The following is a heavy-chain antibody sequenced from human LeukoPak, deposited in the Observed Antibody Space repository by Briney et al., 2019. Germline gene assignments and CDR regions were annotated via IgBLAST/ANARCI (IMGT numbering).Heavy chain of an antibody. Sequence: GESLKISCKGSGYSFTSYWIGWVRQMPGKGLEWMGIIYPGDSDTRYSPSFQGQVTISADESISTAYLQWSSLKASDTAMYYCARQGRETSPVKSGFWSGYFWGGSGGQPTIKYYYYMDVWGKGTTVTVSS. CDR3: ARQGRETSPVKSGFWSGYFWGGSGGQPTIKYYYYMDV. D-gene: IGHD3-3*01. CDR2: IYPGDSDT. CDR1: GYSFTSYW. J-gene: IGHJ6*03. V-gene: IGHV5-51*01.